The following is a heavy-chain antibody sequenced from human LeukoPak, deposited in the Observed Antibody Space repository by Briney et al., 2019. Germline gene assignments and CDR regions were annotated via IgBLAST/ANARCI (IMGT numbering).Heavy chain of an antibody. CDR3: ASAGYSFGAFFD. CDR2: ISGSGGST. CDR1: GFTFSSDA. J-gene: IGHJ4*02. Sequence: GGSLRLSCAASGFTFSSDAMSWVRQAPGKGLEWVSAISGSGGSTYYADSVKGRFTISRDNSKNTLYLHMNSLRAEDTAVYYCASAGYSFGAFFDWGQGTLVTVSS. V-gene: IGHV3-23*01. D-gene: IGHD5-18*01.